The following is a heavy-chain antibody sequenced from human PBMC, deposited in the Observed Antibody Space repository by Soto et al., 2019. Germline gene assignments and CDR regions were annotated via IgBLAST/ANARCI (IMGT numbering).Heavy chain of an antibody. J-gene: IGHJ4*02. CDR2: ISYDGSNK. CDR1: GFTFSSYA. D-gene: IGHD3-10*01. V-gene: IGHV3-30-3*01. CDR3: ARPVRAGYYGSGSYYSGDY. Sequence: PGGSLRLSCAASGFTFSSYAMHWVRQAPGKGLEWVAVISYDGSNKYYADSVKGRFTISRDNSKNTLYLQMNSLRAEDTAVYYCARPVRAGYYGSGSYYSGDYWGQGTLVTVSS.